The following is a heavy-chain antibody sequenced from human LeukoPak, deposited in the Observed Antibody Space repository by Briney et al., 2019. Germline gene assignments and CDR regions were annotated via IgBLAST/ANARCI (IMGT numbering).Heavy chain of an antibody. D-gene: IGHD1-26*01. CDR2: ISGDNDDT. J-gene: IGHJ3*02. CDR1: GYTFSTYG. CDR3: ARDHGFSGGSYFDTFDI. Sequence: ASVKVSCKASGYTFSTYGISWVRQAPGQGLEWMGWISGDNDDTNYAQKLQGRVTMTTDTSTSTAYMELRSLTSDDTAVYYCARDHGFSGGSYFDTFDIWGRGTMVTVSS. V-gene: IGHV1-18*01.